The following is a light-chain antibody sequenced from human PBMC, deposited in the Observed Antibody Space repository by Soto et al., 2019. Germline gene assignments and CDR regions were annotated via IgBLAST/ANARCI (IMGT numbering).Light chain of an antibody. CDR3: FSYSGSYV. J-gene: IGLJ1*01. CDR1: STDVTIHNL. V-gene: IGLV2-23*02. CDR2: EVN. Sequence: QSALTQPASVSGSPGQSITISCTGTSTDVTIHNLVSWYQQHPGKAPKLLIFEVNKRPSGVSSRFSGSKSGNTASLTISGLQAVDEADYYCFSYSGSYVFGSGTKLTVL.